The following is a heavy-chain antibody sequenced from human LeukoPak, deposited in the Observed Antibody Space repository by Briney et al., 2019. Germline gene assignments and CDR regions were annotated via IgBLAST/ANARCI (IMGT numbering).Heavy chain of an antibody. D-gene: IGHD1-26*01. Sequence: KPSETLSLTCAVYGGSFSGYYWSWIRQPPGKGLEWIGEINHSGSTNYNPSLKSRVTISVDTSKNQFSLKLSSVTAADTAVYYCARRSGSYYRWSNFDYWGQGTLVTVSS. V-gene: IGHV4-34*01. CDR2: INHSGST. CDR1: GGSFSGYY. J-gene: IGHJ4*02. CDR3: ARRSGSYYRWSNFDY.